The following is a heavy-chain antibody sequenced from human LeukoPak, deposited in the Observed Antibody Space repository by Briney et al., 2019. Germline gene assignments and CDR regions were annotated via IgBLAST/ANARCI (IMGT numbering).Heavy chain of an antibody. CDR3: ARMTVSGRDNWFDP. D-gene: IGHD6-19*01. CDR2: INPKSGGT. CDR1: GYTFIGYY. J-gene: IGHJ5*02. V-gene: IGHV1-2*02. Sequence: ASVKVSCKASGYTFIGYYMHWVRQAPGQGLEWMGWINPKSGGTNFAQKFRGRVTMTRDTSISTAYMELRSLRSEDTAVYYCARMTVSGRDNWFDPWGQGTLVTVSS.